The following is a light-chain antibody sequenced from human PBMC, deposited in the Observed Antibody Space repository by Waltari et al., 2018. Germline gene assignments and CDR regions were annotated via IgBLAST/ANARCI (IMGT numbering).Light chain of an antibody. V-gene: IGKV3-15*01. J-gene: IGKJ4*01. Sequence: EIVMTQSPVTLSVSPGERAPPSCRASQSISSNLAWYQQKPGQSPRLLIHGASTRATGIPARFSGSESGTDFTLTISSLQSEDFAVYFCQQYNTWPTFGGGTKVEIK. CDR2: GAS. CDR3: QQYNTWPT. CDR1: QSISSN.